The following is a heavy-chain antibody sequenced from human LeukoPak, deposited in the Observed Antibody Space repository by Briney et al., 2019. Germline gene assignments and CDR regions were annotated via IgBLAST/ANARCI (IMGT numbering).Heavy chain of an antibody. J-gene: IGHJ5*02. CDR1: GGSISSYY. CDR2: IYSSGST. V-gene: IGHV4-4*07. CDR3: AKGGSSWYNWFDP. D-gene: IGHD6-13*01. Sequence: ETPCLICTVSGGSISSYYWSWIWQSAGKGLEWIGRIYSSGSTNHNPSLRSRVTMSIDTSKNQVSLNLSSVTAADTAMYYCAKGGSSWYNWFDPWGEGTLHPVSS.